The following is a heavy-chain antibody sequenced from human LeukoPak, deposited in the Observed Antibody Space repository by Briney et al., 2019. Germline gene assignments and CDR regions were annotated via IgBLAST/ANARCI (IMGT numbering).Heavy chain of an antibody. D-gene: IGHD3-10*01. V-gene: IGHV1-18*01. J-gene: IGHJ5*02. Sequence: ASVKVSCKASGYTFTSYGISWVRQAPGQGLEWMGWISAYNGNTNYAQKLQGRDTMTTDTSTSTAYMELRSLRSDDTAVYYCARDTYVLLWFGELNNWFDPWGQGTLVTVSS. CDR2: ISAYNGNT. CDR3: ARDTYVLLWFGELNNWFDP. CDR1: GYTFTSYG.